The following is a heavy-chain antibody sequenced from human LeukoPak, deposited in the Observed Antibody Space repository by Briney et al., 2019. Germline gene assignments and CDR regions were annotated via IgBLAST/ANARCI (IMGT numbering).Heavy chain of an antibody. CDR3: ARGVSDGSYFAY. V-gene: IGHV4-34*01. J-gene: IGHJ4*02. CDR2: IRHSGST. CDR1: GGSFSGYD. D-gene: IGHD1-26*01. Sequence: KPSETLSLTCALYGGSFSGYDCHWIRQPPGKGLEWIGEIRHSGSTNYNPSLKSRVTMSLDTSKNQFSLKLGSVTAADAAVYYCARGVSDGSYFAYWGQGTLVTVSS.